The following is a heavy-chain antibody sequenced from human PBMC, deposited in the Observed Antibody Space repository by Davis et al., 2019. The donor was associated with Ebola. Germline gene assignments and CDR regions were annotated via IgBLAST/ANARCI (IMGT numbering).Heavy chain of an antibody. D-gene: IGHD4-17*01. CDR1: GFTVSSNY. CDR3: ARVDENGDTDY. Sequence: PGGSLRLSCAASGFTVSSNYMSWVRQAPGKGLEWVSVIYNGGSTYYADSVKGRFTISRDNSKNTLYLQMNSLRAEDTALYYCARVDENGDTDYWGQGTLVTVSS. V-gene: IGHV3-66*01. J-gene: IGHJ4*02. CDR2: IYNGGST.